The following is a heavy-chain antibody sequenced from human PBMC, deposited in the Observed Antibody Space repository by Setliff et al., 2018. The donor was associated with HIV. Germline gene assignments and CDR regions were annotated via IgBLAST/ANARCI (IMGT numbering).Heavy chain of an antibody. V-gene: IGHV3-23*01. CDR3: AKVDNGHCTSASCRDFGY. CDR1: EFTLSGYS. Sequence: HPGGSLRLSCAASEFTLSGYSMSWVRQVPGKGLEWVSAIDPSGSRIFYSDSVKGRFTISRDNSKNTLYLQMNSLTAEDTAVYYCAKVDNGHCTSASCRDFGYWGQGTLVTVSS. J-gene: IGHJ4*02. CDR2: IDPSGSRI. D-gene: IGHD2-2*03.